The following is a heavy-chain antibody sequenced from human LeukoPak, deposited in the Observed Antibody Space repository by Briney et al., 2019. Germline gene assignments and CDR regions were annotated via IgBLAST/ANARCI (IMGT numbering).Heavy chain of an antibody. D-gene: IGHD2-2*01. CDR3: AKGPLGYCSSTSCEYYYYYYGMDV. J-gene: IGHJ6*02. CDR1: GFTFSSYA. Sequence: GGSLRLSCAASGFTFSSYAMTWVRQAPGRGLEWVSAISVDAVSTYYAGSVKGRFTISRDNSQDTVILQMKSLRAEDTAVYYCAKGPLGYCSSTSCEYYYYYYGMDVWGQGTTVTVSS. V-gene: IGHV3-23*01. CDR2: ISVDAVST.